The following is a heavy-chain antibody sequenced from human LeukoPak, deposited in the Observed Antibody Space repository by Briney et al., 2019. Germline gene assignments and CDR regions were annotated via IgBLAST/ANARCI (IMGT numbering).Heavy chain of an antibody. Sequence: PGGSLRLSCAASGFTFSSYATHWVRQAPGKGLEWVAVISYDGSNKYYADSLKGRFTISRDNSKNTLYLQMNSLRAEDTAVYYCAREHSNYGGFDPWGQGTLVTVSS. J-gene: IGHJ5*02. CDR1: GFTFSSYA. V-gene: IGHV3-30-3*01. D-gene: IGHD4-11*01. CDR2: ISYDGSNK. CDR3: AREHSNYGGFDP.